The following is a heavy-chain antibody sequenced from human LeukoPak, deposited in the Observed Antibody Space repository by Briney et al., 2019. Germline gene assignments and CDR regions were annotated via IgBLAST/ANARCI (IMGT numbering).Heavy chain of an antibody. Sequence: ASVKVCCKASGYTFTGYYMHWVRQAPGQGLEWMGWINPNSGGTNYAQKFQGRVTMTRDTSISTAYMELSRLRSDDTAVYYCARGSGYSYGHLLFDYWGQGTLVTVSS. CDR2: INPNSGGT. CDR3: ARGSGYSYGHLLFDY. CDR1: GYTFTGYY. J-gene: IGHJ4*02. V-gene: IGHV1-2*02. D-gene: IGHD5-18*01.